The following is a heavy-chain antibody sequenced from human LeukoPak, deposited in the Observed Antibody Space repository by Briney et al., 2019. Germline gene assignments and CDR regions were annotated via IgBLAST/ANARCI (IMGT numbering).Heavy chain of an antibody. Sequence: ASETLSLTCVVSGYSISSDYYWVWIRQPPGRGLEWIGNVYQSGTTHSNPSLKSRVTMSVDTSKNQFSLKVNSVTAADTAVYYCARGETIVADRREGDGFDIWGQGTLVTVSS. CDR2: VYQSGTT. J-gene: IGHJ3*02. D-gene: IGHD5-12*01. V-gene: IGHV4-38-2*01. CDR1: GYSISSDYY. CDR3: ARGETIVADRREGDGFDI.